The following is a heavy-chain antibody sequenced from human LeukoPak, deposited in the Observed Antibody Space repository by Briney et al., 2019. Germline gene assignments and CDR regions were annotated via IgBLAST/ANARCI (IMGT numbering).Heavy chain of an antibody. J-gene: IGHJ4*02. Sequence: GGSLRLSCAASGFTFSTFYMSWVRQAPGKGLEWVSYISGSGDYTLYATSVKGRFTISRDNAKNSLYLQMNSLRAEDTAVYYCARGGYSYGIWGQGTLVTVSS. CDR1: GFTFSTFY. V-gene: IGHV3-11*05. D-gene: IGHD5-18*01. CDR2: ISGSGDYT. CDR3: ARGGYSYGI.